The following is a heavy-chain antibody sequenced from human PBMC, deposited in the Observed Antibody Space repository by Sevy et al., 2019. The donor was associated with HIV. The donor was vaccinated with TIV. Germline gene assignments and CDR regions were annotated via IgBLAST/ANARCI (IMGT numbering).Heavy chain of an antibody. Sequence: SETLSLTCAVSGGSISSGGYSWSWIRQPPGKGLEWIGYIYHSGSTYYNPSLKSRVTISVDRSKNQFSLKLSSVTAAETAVYFCARGGGNSSGYWFDYWGQGTLVTVSS. J-gene: IGHJ4*02. CDR1: GGSISSGGYS. CDR3: ARGGGNSSGYWFDY. D-gene: IGHD3-22*01. V-gene: IGHV4-30-2*01. CDR2: IYHSGST.